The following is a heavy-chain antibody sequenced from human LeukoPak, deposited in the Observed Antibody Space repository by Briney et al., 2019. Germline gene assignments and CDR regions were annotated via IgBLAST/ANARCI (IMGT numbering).Heavy chain of an antibody. Sequence: GGSLRLSCAASGFTVSSNYMSWARQAPGKGLEWVSVIYSGGSTYYADSVKGRFTISRDNSKNTLYLQMNSLRAEDTAVYYCARWVLSDAINGFDYWGQGTLVTVSS. J-gene: IGHJ4*02. CDR1: GFTVSSNY. V-gene: IGHV3-53*01. D-gene: IGHD2-2*01. CDR2: IYSGGST. CDR3: ARWVLSDAINGFDY.